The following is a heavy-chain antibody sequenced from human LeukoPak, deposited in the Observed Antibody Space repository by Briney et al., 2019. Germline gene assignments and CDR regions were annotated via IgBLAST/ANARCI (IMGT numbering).Heavy chain of an antibody. CDR3: ARDPITIFGVVDY. V-gene: IGHV3-11*01. D-gene: IGHD3-3*01. CDR2: ISSSGSTI. Sequence: PGGSLRLSCAASGFTFSDYYMSWIRQAPGKGLEWIPYISSSGSTIYYADSVKGRFTISRDNAKNSLYLQMNSLRAEDTAVYYCARDPITIFGVVDYWGQGTLITASS. CDR1: GFTFSDYY. J-gene: IGHJ4*02.